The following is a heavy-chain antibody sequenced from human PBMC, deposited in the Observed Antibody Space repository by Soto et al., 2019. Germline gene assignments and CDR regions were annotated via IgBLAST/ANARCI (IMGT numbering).Heavy chain of an antibody. CDR1: GFTFSDHY. V-gene: IGHV3-72*01. CDR2: IRNKANSYTT. J-gene: IGHJ4*02. Sequence: EVQLVESGGGLVQPGGSLRLSCAASGFTFSDHYMDWVRQAPGKGLEWVGRIRNKANSYTTEYAASVKGRFTISRDDSXNSLYLQMNRLKIEDTALYYCTSLSPAVRSLHSDCWGQGTLSTVSS. D-gene: IGHD1-26*01. CDR3: TSLSPAVRSLHSDC.